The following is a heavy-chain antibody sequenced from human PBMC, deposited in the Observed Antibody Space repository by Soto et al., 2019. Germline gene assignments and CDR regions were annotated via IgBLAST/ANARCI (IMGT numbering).Heavy chain of an antibody. Sequence: ASVKVSCKASGYTFTSYGISWVRQAPGQGLEWMGWISAYNGNTNYAQKLQGRVTMTTDKSTSTAYMELSSLRSEDTAVYYCARATDPDYYGSGSYYYGYWGQGTLVTVSS. CDR3: ARATDPDYYGSGSYYYGY. J-gene: IGHJ4*02. D-gene: IGHD3-10*01. CDR2: ISAYNGNT. CDR1: GYTFTSYG. V-gene: IGHV1-18*01.